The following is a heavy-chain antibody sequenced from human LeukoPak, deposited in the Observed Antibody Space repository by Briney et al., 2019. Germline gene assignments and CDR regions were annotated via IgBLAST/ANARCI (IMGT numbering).Heavy chain of an antibody. D-gene: IGHD6-13*01. CDR3: AKFIGSSWSGSYFDY. V-gene: IGHV3-23*01. Sequence: GGSLRLSRAASGFTLSSFVMSWVRQAPGKGLEWVSVISVSGDSTYYADSVKGRFTISRDNSQNTLYLRMYSLRAEYTTVYYCAKFIGSSWSGSYFDYWGQGTLVTVSS. J-gene: IGHJ4*02. CDR2: ISVSGDST. CDR1: GFTLSSFV.